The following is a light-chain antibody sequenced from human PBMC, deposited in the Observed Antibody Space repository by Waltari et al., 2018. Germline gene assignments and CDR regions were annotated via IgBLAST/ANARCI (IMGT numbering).Light chain of an antibody. Sequence: SSELTQDPAVSVALGQTVRITCQGDSLRRYYASWYQQRPGQAPFLVLYGQDNRPSVTPDRFSGSSSGNTASLTITRAQAEDAGVYYCLSRDTSSTRVFGGGTTLTV. CDR1: SLRRYY. J-gene: IGLJ3*02. CDR3: LSRDTSSTRV. CDR2: GQD. V-gene: IGLV3-19*01.